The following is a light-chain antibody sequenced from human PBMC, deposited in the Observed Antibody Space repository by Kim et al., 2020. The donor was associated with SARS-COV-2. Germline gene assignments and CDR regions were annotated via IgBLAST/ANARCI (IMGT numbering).Light chain of an antibody. CDR3: QSYDSSLRAYV. J-gene: IGLJ1*01. V-gene: IGLV1-40*01. CDR2: ANT. Sequence: QTVTLSCPGTSSNIGAGYDVPWYQQLPGTAPKLLIYANTKRPSGVPDRFSGSKSGPSASLTITGLQAEDEADYYCQSYDSSLRAYVFGTGTKVTVL. CDR1: SSNIGAGYD.